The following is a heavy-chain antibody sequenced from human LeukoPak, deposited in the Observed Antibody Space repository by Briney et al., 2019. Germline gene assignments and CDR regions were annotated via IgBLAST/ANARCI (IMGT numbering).Heavy chain of an antibody. D-gene: IGHD5-18*01. Sequence: ASVKVSCKASGYTFTSYGISWVRQAPGQGLEWMGWISAYNGNTNYAQKLQGRVTMTTDTSTSTACMELRSLRSDDTAVYYCARDGYGYGSLFDYWGQGTLVTVSS. CDR2: ISAYNGNT. V-gene: IGHV1-18*01. CDR3: ARDGYGYGSLFDY. CDR1: GYTFTSYG. J-gene: IGHJ4*02.